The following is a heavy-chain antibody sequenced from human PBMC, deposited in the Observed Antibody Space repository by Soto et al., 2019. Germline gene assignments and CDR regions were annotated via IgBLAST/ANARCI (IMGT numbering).Heavy chain of an antibody. CDR2: IYYSGST. V-gene: IGHV4-31*03. D-gene: IGHD3-10*01. J-gene: IGHJ5*02. CDR1: GGSISSGGYY. CDR3: ARGSSMVRGVIITGSINWFDP. Sequence: SETLSLTCTVSGGSISSGGYYWSWIRQHPGKGLEWIGYIYYSGSTHYNPSLKSRVTISVDTSKNQFSLKLSSVTAADTAVYYCARGSSMVRGVIITGSINWFDPWGQGTLVTVSS.